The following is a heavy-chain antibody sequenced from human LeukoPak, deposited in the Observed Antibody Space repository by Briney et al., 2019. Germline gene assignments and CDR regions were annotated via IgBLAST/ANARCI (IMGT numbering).Heavy chain of an antibody. CDR1: GFTFSDYY. V-gene: IGHV3-11*04. CDR3: ARSGGVVIAHYYYYYMDV. CDR2: ISSSGSTI. Sequence: PGGSLRLSCAASGFTFSDYYMSWIRQAPGKGLEWVSYISSSGSTIYYADSVKGRFTISRDNAKNSLYLQMNSLRAEDTAVYYCARSGGVVIAHYYYYYMDVWGKGTTVTVSS. J-gene: IGHJ6*03. D-gene: IGHD3-3*01.